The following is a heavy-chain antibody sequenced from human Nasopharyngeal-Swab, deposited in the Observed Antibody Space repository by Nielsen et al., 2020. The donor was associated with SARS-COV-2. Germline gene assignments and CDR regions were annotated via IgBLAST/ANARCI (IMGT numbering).Heavy chain of an antibody. J-gene: IGHJ6*02. Sequence: GGSLRLSCVVSGFTFTEYAMSWVRQAPGKGLECVSRIVDDGHSTHYADSVKGRFTISRDNAKNSLYLQMNSLRAEDTAVYYCARDQTTVTTSPYYYGMDVWGQGTTVTVSS. CDR3: ARDQTTVTTSPYYYGMDV. D-gene: IGHD4-17*01. CDR2: IVDDGHST. V-gene: IGHV3-23*01. CDR1: GFTFTEYA.